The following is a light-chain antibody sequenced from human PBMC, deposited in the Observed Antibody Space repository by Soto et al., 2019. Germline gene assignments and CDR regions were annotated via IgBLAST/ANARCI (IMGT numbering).Light chain of an antibody. Sequence: QPVLTQPPSVSAAPGQKVTISCSGSSSNIGNNYVSWYQQLPGTAPKLLIYDNNKRPSGIPDRFSGSKSGTSATLGITGLQTGDEADYYCGTWDSSLSGYVVFGGGTKVTVL. CDR1: SSNIGNNY. CDR2: DNN. CDR3: GTWDSSLSGYVV. V-gene: IGLV1-51*01. J-gene: IGLJ2*01.